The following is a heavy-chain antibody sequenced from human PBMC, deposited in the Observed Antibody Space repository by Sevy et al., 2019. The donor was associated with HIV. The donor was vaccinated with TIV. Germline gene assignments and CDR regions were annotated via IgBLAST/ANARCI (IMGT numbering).Heavy chain of an antibody. CDR3: TRLVVGETTLPYGMDV. CDR2: INPSDGST. CDR1: GYTFTSYY. Sequence: ASVKVSCKASGYTFTSYYMYWVRQAPGQGPEWMGRINPSDGSTSYAQKFQGRVTMTSDTSTSTVYMELSSLRSEDTAVYYCTRLVVGETTLPYGMDVWGQGTTVTVSS. D-gene: IGHD1-26*01. J-gene: IGHJ6*02. V-gene: IGHV1-46*03.